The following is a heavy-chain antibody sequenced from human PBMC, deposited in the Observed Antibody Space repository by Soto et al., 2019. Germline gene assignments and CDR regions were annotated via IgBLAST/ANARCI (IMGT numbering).Heavy chain of an antibody. CDR2: ISSTSSTI. D-gene: IGHD4-17*01. J-gene: IGHJ4*02. CDR3: ARDKFGVYAVDS. V-gene: IGHV3-48*01. CDR1: GFTFSSDS. Sequence: EVQLVESGGGLVQPGGCLRLSCAASGFTFSSDSMNWVRPAPWKGLEWVSYISSTSSTIYYADSVKGRFTISRDNAKNSLYLQMNSLRAEDTAVYYFARDKFGVYAVDSWGQGTLVTVS.